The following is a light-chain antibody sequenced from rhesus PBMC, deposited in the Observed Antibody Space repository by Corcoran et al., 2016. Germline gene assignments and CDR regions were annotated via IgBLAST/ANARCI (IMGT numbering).Light chain of an antibody. V-gene: IGKV1-22*01. J-gene: IGKJ4*01. CDR2: KAS. Sequence: DIQMTQSPSSLSASVGDTVTITCRASQSISSWLAWYQQKPGKAPNLLIYKASRLQSGVPSRFSGRGSGTDVILTISSLQSEDFAAYFCQQCTSSPLTFGGGAKVELE. CDR3: QQCTSSPLT. CDR1: QSISSW.